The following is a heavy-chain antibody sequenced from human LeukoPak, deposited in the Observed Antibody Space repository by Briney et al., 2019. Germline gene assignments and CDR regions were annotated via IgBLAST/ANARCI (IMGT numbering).Heavy chain of an antibody. Sequence: GESLKISCKGFGYSFANYWIAWVRQMPGKGLEWMGITYPGDSDTRYSPSFQGQVTISADKSINTAYLQWSSLKASDTATYYCARRYDNTGYYVYWGQGTLVTVSS. CDR3: ARRYDNTGYYVY. CDR2: TYPGDSDT. D-gene: IGHD3-22*01. CDR1: GYSFANYW. V-gene: IGHV5-51*01. J-gene: IGHJ4*02.